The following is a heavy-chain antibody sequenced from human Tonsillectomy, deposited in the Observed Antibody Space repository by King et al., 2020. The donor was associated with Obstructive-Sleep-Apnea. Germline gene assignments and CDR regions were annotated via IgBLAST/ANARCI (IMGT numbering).Heavy chain of an antibody. CDR2: ISHAGTT. V-gene: IGHV4-4*02. CDR1: GGSITSSGW. J-gene: IGHJ5*02. D-gene: IGHD4-17*01. Sequence: QLQESGPGLAKPSGTLSLTCAVSGGSITSSGWWSWVRQPPGKGPEWIGEISHAGTTNYNPSLKSRVTISLDTSKNHFSLNVSSLTAADTAVYFCAKKHYGDYGPWFDPWGQGTLVSVSS. CDR3: AKKHYGDYGPWFDP.